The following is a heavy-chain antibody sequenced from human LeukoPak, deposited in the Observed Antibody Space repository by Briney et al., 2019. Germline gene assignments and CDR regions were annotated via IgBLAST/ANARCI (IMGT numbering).Heavy chain of an antibody. CDR3: AKDNGGMVAATRFDYGMDV. Sequence: GGSLRLSCAASGFTFDDYAMHWVRQAPGKGLEWVSGISWNSGSIGYADSVKGRFTISRDNAKNSLYLQMNSLRAEDTALYYCAKDNGGMVAATRFDYGMDVWGQGTTVTVSS. CDR2: ISWNSGSI. D-gene: IGHD2-15*01. J-gene: IGHJ6*02. V-gene: IGHV3-9*01. CDR1: GFTFDDYA.